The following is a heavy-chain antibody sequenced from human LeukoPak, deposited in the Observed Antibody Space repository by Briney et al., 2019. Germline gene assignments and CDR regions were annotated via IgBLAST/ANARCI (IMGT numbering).Heavy chain of an antibody. CDR3: ARHGGSGSYYDPFDY. CDR1: GGSFSGYY. Sequence: SETLSLTCAVYGGSFSGYYWSWIRQPPGMGLEWIATIYYSGSTYYNPSLKSRVTISVDTSKNHFSLKLSSVTAADTAVYYCARHGGSGSYYDPFDYWGQGTLVTVSS. D-gene: IGHD3-10*01. CDR2: IYYSGST. V-gene: IGHV4-34*01. J-gene: IGHJ4*02.